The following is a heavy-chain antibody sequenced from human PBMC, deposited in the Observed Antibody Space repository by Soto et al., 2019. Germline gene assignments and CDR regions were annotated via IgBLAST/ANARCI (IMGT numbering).Heavy chain of an antibody. V-gene: IGHV1-69*06. J-gene: IGHJ4*02. D-gene: IGHD1-26*01. Sequence: QVQLVQSGAEVKKPGSSVKVSCKASGGTFSSYAISWVRQAPGQGLEWMGGIIPIFGTANYAQKFQGRVTITADKSTSTAYRELSSLRSEDTAVYYCARELTGVGATATYFDYWGQGTLVTVSS. CDR1: GGTFSSYA. CDR2: IIPIFGTA. CDR3: ARELTGVGATATYFDY.